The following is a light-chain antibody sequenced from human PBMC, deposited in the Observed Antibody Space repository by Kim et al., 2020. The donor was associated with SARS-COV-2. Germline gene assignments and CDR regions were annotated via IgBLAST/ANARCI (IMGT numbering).Light chain of an antibody. CDR3: QQRGNWPPPLT. CDR2: DAS. CDR1: HSGGIS. J-gene: IGKJ4*01. Sequence: PGGGATRSCRASHSGGISLAWSQQTPGQAPRLLIYDASIRATGIPDRFSGSGCGTDFALTIGSLEPRDFAIYDCQQRGNWPPPLTFGGGTKVDIK. V-gene: IGKV3-11*01.